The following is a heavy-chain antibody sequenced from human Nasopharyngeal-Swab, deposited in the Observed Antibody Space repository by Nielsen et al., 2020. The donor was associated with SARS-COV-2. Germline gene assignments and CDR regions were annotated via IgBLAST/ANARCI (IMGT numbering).Heavy chain of an antibody. CDR2: IYYSGST. J-gene: IGHJ4*02. CDR3: ARAPTVFGVVITAFDY. V-gene: IGHV4-31*02. D-gene: IGHD3-3*01. Sequence: WIRQPPGKGLEWIGYIYYSGSTYYNPSLKSRLTISVDTSKNQFSLKLSSVTAADTAVYYCARAPTVFGVVITAFDYWGQGALVTVS.